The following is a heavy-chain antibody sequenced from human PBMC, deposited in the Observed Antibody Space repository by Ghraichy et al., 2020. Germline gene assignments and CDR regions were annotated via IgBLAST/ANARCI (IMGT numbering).Heavy chain of an antibody. D-gene: IGHD4-17*01. Sequence: SGPTLVKPTQTLTLTCTFSGFSLNTPGMCLGWIRQPPGKALEWLGFIYWNDDKRYNPSLRSRLTITKDTSQNQLVLTMTNMDPVDTATYYCAHRTTVTSVDYWGQGTLVTVSS. J-gene: IGHJ4*02. CDR1: GFSLNTPGMC. CDR2: IYWNDDK. CDR3: AHRTTVTSVDY. V-gene: IGHV2-5*01.